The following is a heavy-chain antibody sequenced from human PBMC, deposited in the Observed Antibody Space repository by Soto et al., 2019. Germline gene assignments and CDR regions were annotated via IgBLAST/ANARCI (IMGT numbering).Heavy chain of an antibody. CDR2: INHSGST. CDR1: GGSFSGYY. J-gene: IGHJ4*02. CDR3: ARLRRGTRLDY. V-gene: IGHV4-34*01. Sequence: QVQLQQRGAGLLKPSETLSLTCAVYGGSFSGYYWSWIRQPPGKGLEWIGEINHSGSTNYNPSRKSRVTISVDTSKNQFSLKLSSVTAADTAVYYCARLRRGTRLDYWGQGTLVTVSS. D-gene: IGHD3-16*01.